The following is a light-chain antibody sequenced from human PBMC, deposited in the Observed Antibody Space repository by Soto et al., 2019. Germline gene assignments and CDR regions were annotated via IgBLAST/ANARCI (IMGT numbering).Light chain of an antibody. J-gene: IGLJ3*02. CDR1: SSDVGGYNY. CDR3: CSYAGSYTSWV. CDR2: DVS. Sequence: QSVLTQPRSVSGSPGQSVIISCTGTSSDVGGYNYVSWYQQHPGKAPKLMIYDVSKRPSGVPDRFSGSKSGNTASLTISGLQAEDEADYYCCSYAGSYTSWVFGGGTQLTVL. V-gene: IGLV2-11*01.